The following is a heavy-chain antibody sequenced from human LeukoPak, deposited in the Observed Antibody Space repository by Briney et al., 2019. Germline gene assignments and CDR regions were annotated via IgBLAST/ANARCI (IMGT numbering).Heavy chain of an antibody. V-gene: IGHV3-13*04. Sequence: GSLRLSCAASGFTFSSYDGHWVRQPTGKGLEWVSAIGTAGDTYYPGSVKARFTISRENAKNSLYLQMNSLRAGDTAVYYCARGPAFGESSNPYGMDVWGQGTTVTVSS. CDR1: GFTFSSYD. D-gene: IGHD3-10*01. J-gene: IGHJ6*02. CDR2: IGTAGDT. CDR3: ARGPAFGESSNPYGMDV.